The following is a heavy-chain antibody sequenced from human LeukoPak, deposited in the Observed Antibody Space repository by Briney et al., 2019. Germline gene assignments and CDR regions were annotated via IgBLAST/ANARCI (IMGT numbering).Heavy chain of an antibody. CDR1: GGSFSGYY. CDR3: ASYRYGYRGMDF. J-gene: IGHJ4*02. CDR2: VNYSGSI. V-gene: IGHV4-34*01. D-gene: IGHD5-12*01. Sequence: SETLSLTCRVYGGSFSGYYWSWIRQPPGKGLEWIGEVNYSGSINYKPSLKSRVIISADTSKNQFSLKLKSVTAADTAVYYCASYRYGYRGMDFWGQGTQVTVSS.